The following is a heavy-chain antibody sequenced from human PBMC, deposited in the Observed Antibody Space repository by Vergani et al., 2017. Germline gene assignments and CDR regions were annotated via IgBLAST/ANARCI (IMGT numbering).Heavy chain of an antibody. V-gene: IGHV3-30*03. D-gene: IGHD6-13*01. Sequence: QVQLVESGGGVVQPGRSLRLSCAASGFTFSSYGMHWVRQAPGKGLEWVAVISYDGSNKYYGDSVKGRFTISRDNSKNTLYLQMNSLRAEDTAVYYCAATGYSSSWYPYFQHWGQGTLVTVSS. CDR2: ISYDGSNK. CDR3: AATGYSSSWYPYFQH. CDR1: GFTFSSYG. J-gene: IGHJ1*01.